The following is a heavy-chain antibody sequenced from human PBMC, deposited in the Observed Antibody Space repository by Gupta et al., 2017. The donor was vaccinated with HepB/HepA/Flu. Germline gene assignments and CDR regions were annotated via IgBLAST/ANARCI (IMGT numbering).Heavy chain of an antibody. CDR3: AGGRVRWSRARDAFDI. CDR1: GYTFTSYD. CDR2: MNPNSGNT. D-gene: IGHD2-15*01. J-gene: IGHJ3*02. V-gene: IGHV1-8*03. Sequence: QVQLVQSGAEVKKPGASVKVSCKASGYTFTSYDINWVRQATGQGLEWMGWMNPNSGNTGYAQKFQGRVTITRNTSISTAYMELSSLRSEDTAVYYCAGGRVRWSRARDAFDIWGQGTMVTVSS.